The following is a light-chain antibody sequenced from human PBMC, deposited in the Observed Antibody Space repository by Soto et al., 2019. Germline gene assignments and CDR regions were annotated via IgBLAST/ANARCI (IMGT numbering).Light chain of an antibody. V-gene: IGLV2-11*01. Sequence: QSALTQPRSVSGSPGQSVAISCTGTSSDVGGYNYVSWYQQHPGKAPKLIIHAVNERPSGVPDRFSGSKSGNTASLTISGLQDDDEADYYCCSYAGSNTYVFGTETKVTVL. J-gene: IGLJ1*01. CDR3: CSYAGSNTYV. CDR1: SSDVGGYNY. CDR2: AVN.